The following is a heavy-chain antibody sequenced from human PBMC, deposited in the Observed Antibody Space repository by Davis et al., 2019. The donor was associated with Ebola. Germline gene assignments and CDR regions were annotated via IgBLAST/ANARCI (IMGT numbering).Heavy chain of an antibody. CDR2: IYYTGSA. D-gene: IGHD6-13*01. V-gene: IGHV4-59*11. Sequence: PSETLSLTCNVSGVSISRHYWSWIRQPPGKRLEWIGSIYYTGSAYYNSSLNSRVTISVDTSKNQFSLKLSSVTAADTAVYYCARGTGSSSWFDYYYYMDVWGKGTTVTVSS. J-gene: IGHJ6*03. CDR3: ARGTGSSSWFDYYYYMDV. CDR1: GVSISRHY.